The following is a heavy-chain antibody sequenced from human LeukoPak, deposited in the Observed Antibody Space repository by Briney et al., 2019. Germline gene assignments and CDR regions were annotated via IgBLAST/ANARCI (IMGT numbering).Heavy chain of an antibody. CDR3: ALQRGDSGPFDY. CDR2: IKSKTDGGTT. Sequence: GGSLRLSCAASGFTFSNAWMSWVRQAPGKGLEWVGRIKSKTDGGTTDYAAPVKGRFTISRDNSKNTLYLQMNSLRAEDTAVYYCALQRGDSGPFDYWGQGTLVTVSS. D-gene: IGHD1-26*01. J-gene: IGHJ4*02. CDR1: GFTFSNAW. V-gene: IGHV3-15*01.